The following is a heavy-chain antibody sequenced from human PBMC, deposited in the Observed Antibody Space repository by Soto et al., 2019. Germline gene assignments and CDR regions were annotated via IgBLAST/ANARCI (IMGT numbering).Heavy chain of an antibody. J-gene: IGHJ5*02. CDR3: ARDTDIVGNWFDH. V-gene: IGHV4-38-2*02. CDR2: ISHTGST. D-gene: IGHD2-15*01. Sequence: PSETLSLTFAVSDYSISRDYYWGWILHPPVKVLEWIGSISHTGSTYYNPSLKSRVTISLDASKNQFSLKLSSVTEAETAMYYCARDTDIVGNWFDHWGQRTLVTVYS. CDR1: DYSISRDYY.